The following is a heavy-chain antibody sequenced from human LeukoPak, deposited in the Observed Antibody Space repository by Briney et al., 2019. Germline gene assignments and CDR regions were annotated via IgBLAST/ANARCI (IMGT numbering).Heavy chain of an antibody. Sequence: ASVKVSCKASGYTFTSYAMHWVRQAPGQWLEWMGWINAGNGNTKYSQKFQGRVTITRDTSASTAYMELSSLRSEDTAVYSCARGVATNRYYFDYWGQGTLVTVSS. D-gene: IGHD5-12*01. V-gene: IGHV1-3*01. CDR1: GYTFTSYA. CDR3: ARGVATNRYYFDY. J-gene: IGHJ4*02. CDR2: INAGNGNT.